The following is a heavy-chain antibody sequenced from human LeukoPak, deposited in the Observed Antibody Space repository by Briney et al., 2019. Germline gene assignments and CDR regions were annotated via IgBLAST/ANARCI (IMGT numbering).Heavy chain of an antibody. CDR1: GFTFSSYW. Sequence: GGSLRLSCAASGFTFSSYWMSWVRQAPGKGLEWVANIKQDGSEKYYVDSVKGRFTISRDTSKKILYLQMDSLRPEDTAVYYCAKPLGGSYLFDRWGQGTLVTVSS. D-gene: IGHD1-26*01. V-gene: IGHV3-7*03. J-gene: IGHJ4*02. CDR2: IKQDGSEK. CDR3: AKPLGGSYLFDR.